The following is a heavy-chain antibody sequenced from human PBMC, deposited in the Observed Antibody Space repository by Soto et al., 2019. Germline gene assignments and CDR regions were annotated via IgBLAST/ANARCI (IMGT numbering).Heavy chain of an antibody. CDR3: ARRGLTVTNDKLFDY. Sequence: SETLSLTCAVSGGSISSSNWWSWVRQPPGKGLEWIGEIYHSGSTNYNPSLKSRVTISVDKSKNQFSLKLSSVTAADTAVYYCARRGLTVTNDKLFDYWGQGTLVTVSS. J-gene: IGHJ4*02. CDR1: GGSISSSNW. CDR2: IYHSGST. V-gene: IGHV4-4*02. D-gene: IGHD4-17*01.